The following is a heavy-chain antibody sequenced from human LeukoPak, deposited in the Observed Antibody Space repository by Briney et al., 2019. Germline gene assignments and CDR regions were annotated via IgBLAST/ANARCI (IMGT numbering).Heavy chain of an antibody. CDR2: LKQDAYQT. Sequence: PGGSLRLSCAASGFSFSSSWMAWVRQAPGQGLGWVANLKQDAYQTFYLESVKGRFTISRDNAKNSLYLYMNSLRVEDTAMYYCARDRRSGLDHWGQGALVTVSS. CDR3: ARDRRSGLDH. V-gene: IGHV3-7*03. D-gene: IGHD6-19*01. J-gene: IGHJ4*02. CDR1: GFSFSSSW.